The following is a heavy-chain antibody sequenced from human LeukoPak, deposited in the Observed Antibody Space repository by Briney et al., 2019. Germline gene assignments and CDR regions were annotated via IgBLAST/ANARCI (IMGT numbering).Heavy chain of an antibody. Sequence: PSETLSLTCTVSGGSISSYYWSWIRQPPGKGLEWIGSISYSGSTTYNPSLKGRVTISVDTSKNQFPLMLSSVSAADTAVYYCARRYCSGGSCYSAFDYWGQGTLVAVSS. D-gene: IGHD2-15*01. CDR2: ISYSGST. CDR3: ARRYCSGGSCYSAFDY. J-gene: IGHJ4*02. CDR1: GGSISSYY. V-gene: IGHV4-59*08.